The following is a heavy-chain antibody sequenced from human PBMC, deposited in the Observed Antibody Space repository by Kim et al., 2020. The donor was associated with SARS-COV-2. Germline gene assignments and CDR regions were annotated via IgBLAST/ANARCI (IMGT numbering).Heavy chain of an antibody. CDR2: IYPGDSDT. CDR3: ARRADREYFQL. CDR1: GYSFTTYW. V-gene: IGHV5-51*01. Sequence: GESLKISCKGSGYSFTTYWIGWVRQMPGKGLEWMGIIYPGDSDTRYSPSFQGQVTISADKSITTAYLQWGNLKASDTAMYYCARRADREYFQLWGQGTLVTISS. J-gene: IGHJ1*01.